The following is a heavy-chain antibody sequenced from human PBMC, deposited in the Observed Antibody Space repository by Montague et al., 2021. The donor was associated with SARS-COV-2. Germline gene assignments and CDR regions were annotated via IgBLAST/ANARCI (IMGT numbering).Heavy chain of an antibody. CDR3: ARKGSGRSDLAY. J-gene: IGHJ4*02. D-gene: IGHD1-26*01. CDR1: GDSFSTDNW. CDR2: IYHTGSN. Sequence: SETLSLTCVVSGDSFSTDNWWTWVRLPPGKGLEWVGVIYHTGSNKYKPSHKSRVSMSVDKSWHQFSMRLTSVTAADTAIYYCARKGSGRSDLAYWGQGTLVTVSS. V-gene: IGHV4-4*02.